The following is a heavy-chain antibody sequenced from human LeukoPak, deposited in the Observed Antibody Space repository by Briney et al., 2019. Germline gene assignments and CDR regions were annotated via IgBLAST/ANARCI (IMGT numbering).Heavy chain of an antibody. CDR2: IKQDGSEK. Sequence: GGSLRLSCAASGFTFSNYWMSWVRQAPGKGLEWVANIKQDGSEKCYVDSVKGRFTISRDNAKNSLYLQMDSLRAEDTAVYYCARDRWELLSNSYHYCGLDVWGQGTTVTVSS. J-gene: IGHJ6*02. CDR1: GFTFSNYW. D-gene: IGHD2-15*01. V-gene: IGHV3-7*01. CDR3: ARDRWELLSNSYHYCGLDV.